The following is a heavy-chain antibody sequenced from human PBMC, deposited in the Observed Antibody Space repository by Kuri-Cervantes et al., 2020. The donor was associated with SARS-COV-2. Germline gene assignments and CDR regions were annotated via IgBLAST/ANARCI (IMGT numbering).Heavy chain of an antibody. CDR2: FSTSNGKT. CDR3: AKEYGLGTYSPWFDS. D-gene: IGHD3-10*01. V-gene: IGHV1-18*01. J-gene: IGHJ5*01. CDR1: IYTSMNYG. Sequence: ASVKVSCKAPIYTSMNYGISWVRQAPRQGLEWLAIFSTSNGKTHYAQKFQGRVTLTTDASTRTAYMELRSLRSDDTAVYYCAKEYGLGTYSPWFDSWGQGTLVTVSS.